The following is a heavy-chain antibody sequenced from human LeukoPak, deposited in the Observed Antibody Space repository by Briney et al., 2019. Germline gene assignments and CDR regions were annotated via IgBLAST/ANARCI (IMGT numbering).Heavy chain of an antibody. CDR3: AKDPLGYCSRDCYSNYYNMDV. V-gene: IGHV4-31*03. J-gene: IGHJ6*02. Sequence: SQTLSLTCTVSGDSISSGGFHWSWIRQFPGQGLEWIGYIYYSGRTDYNPSLKSRVTIAVDTSKNQFSLKLSSVTAADTAVYYCAKDPLGYCSRDCYSNYYNMDVWGQGTTVTVSS. CDR1: GDSISSGGFH. CDR2: IYYSGRT. D-gene: IGHD2-2*01.